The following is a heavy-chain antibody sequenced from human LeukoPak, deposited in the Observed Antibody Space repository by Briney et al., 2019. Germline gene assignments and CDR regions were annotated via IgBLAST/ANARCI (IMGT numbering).Heavy chain of an antibody. V-gene: IGHV1-2*02. J-gene: IGHJ3*02. Sequence: GASVKVSCKASGYTFTGYYMHWVRQAPGQGLEWMGWINPNSGGTNYAQKFQGRVTMTRDTSISTAYMELSSLRSEDTAVYYCARGYYDSSGLDAFDIWGQGTMVTVSS. CDR1: GYTFTGYY. CDR3: ARGYYDSSGLDAFDI. D-gene: IGHD3-22*01. CDR2: INPNSGGT.